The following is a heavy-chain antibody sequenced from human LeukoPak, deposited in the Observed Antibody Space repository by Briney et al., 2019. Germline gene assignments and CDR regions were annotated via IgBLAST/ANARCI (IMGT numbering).Heavy chain of an antibody. V-gene: IGHV4-59*01. J-gene: IGHJ4*02. CDR2: IYYSGST. CDR3: ARERFVLRYFDY. Sequence: KPSETLSLTCAVYGGSFSGYYWSWIRQPPGKGLEWIGYIYYSGSTNYNPSLKSRVTISVDTSKNQFSLKLSSVTAADTAVYYCARERFVLRYFDYWGQGTLVTVSS. D-gene: IGHD3-9*01. CDR1: GGSFSGYY.